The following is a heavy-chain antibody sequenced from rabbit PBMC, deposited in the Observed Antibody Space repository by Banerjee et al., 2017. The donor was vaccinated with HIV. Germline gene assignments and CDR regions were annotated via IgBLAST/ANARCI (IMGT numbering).Heavy chain of an antibody. CDR2: IYAGSSGST. CDR1: GFSFSSSYY. D-gene: IGHD2-1*01. CDR3: ARSLATMTMVIPYYFNL. Sequence: QQLVESGGDLVKPGASLTLTCTASGFSFSSSYYMCWVRQAPGKGLELIACIYAGSSGSTYYASWAKGRFTISKTSSTTVTLQMTSLTAADTATYFCARSLATMTMVIPYYFNLWGQGTLVTVS. J-gene: IGHJ4*01. V-gene: IGHV1S40*01.